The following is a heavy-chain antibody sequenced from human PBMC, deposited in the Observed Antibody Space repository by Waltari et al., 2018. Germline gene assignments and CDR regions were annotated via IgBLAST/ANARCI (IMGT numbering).Heavy chain of an antibody. J-gene: IGHJ3*02. Sequence: EVQLLESGVGLVQPGGSLRLSCAAFGFTFSSSAMSWVRQAPGKGLEWVSAISGRGDNTDYACSVKGLFTISIDKSKNTVYLQMNSLRAEDTAVYYFAKPKRTYYYDSSGYADAFDIWGQGTMVTVSS. CDR2: ISGRGDNT. V-gene: IGHV3-23*01. CDR3: AKPKRTYYYDSSGYADAFDI. CDR1: GFTFSSSA. D-gene: IGHD3-22*01.